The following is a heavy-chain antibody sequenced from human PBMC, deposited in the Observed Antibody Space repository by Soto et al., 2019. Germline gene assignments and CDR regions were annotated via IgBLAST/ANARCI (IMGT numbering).Heavy chain of an antibody. Sequence: SETLSLTCTVSGGSISSSSYYWGWIRHPPGKGLEWIGSIYYSGSTYYNPSLKSRVTISVDTSKNQFSLKLSSVTAADTAVYYCASRGSYRYTRPFDIWGQGTMVTVSS. CDR3: ASRGSYRYTRPFDI. CDR1: GGSISSSSYY. J-gene: IGHJ3*02. V-gene: IGHV4-39*01. D-gene: IGHD3-16*02. CDR2: IYYSGST.